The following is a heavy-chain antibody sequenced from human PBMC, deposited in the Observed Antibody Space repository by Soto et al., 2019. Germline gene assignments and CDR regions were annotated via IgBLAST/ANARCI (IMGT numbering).Heavy chain of an antibody. J-gene: IGHJ5*02. D-gene: IGHD4-17*01. CDR1: GFTFSSYA. CDR2: ISGSGGST. Sequence: EVQLLESGGGLVQPGGSLRLSCAASGFTFSSYAMSWVREAPGKGLEWVSAISGSGGSTYYADSVKGRFTISRDNSKNTLYLQMNSLRAEDTAVYYCAKAPTGTTVTNALQGDNWFDPWGQGTLVTVSS. V-gene: IGHV3-23*01. CDR3: AKAPTGTTVTNALQGDNWFDP.